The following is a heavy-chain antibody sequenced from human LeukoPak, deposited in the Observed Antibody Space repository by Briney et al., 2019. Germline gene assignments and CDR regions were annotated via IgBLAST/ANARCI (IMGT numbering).Heavy chain of an antibody. V-gene: IGHV1-69*06. CDR2: IIPIFGTA. D-gene: IGHD6-13*01. CDR1: GGTFSSYA. Sequence: GASVKVSCKASGGTFSSYAISWVRQAPGQGLEWMGGIIPIFGTANYAQKFQGRVTITADKSTSTAYMELSSLRSEDTAVYYCARDPTGYSTLGYYFDYWGQGTLVTVSS. CDR3: ARDPTGYSTLGYYFDY. J-gene: IGHJ4*02.